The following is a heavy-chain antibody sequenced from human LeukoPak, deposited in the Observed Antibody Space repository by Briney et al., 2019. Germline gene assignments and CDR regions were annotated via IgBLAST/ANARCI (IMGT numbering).Heavy chain of an antibody. J-gene: IGHJ6*02. V-gene: IGHV3-30*18. Sequence: GRSLRLSCAASGFTFSSYGMHWVRQAPGKGLEWVAVISYDGSNKYYADSVKGRFTISRDNSKNTLYLQMNSLRAEDTAVYYCAKSYSSSSYYYYGMDVWGQGTTVTVSS. D-gene: IGHD6-13*01. CDR2: ISYDGSNK. CDR1: GFTFSSYG. CDR3: AKSYSSSSYYYYGMDV.